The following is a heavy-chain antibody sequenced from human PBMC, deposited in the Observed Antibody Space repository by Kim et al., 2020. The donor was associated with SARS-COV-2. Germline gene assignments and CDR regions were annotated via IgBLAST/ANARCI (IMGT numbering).Heavy chain of an antibody. V-gene: IGHV3-23*01. D-gene: IGHD3-10*01. CDR2: ISNRGSS. Sequence: GGSLRLSCAASGFTFSNYGFNWVRQAPGKALEWVSAISNRGSSFDADSVKGRFTISRDNSKNTLFLQMNSLRAEDTAAYYCAKRNGYHGSGYMDVWGQGTTVTVSS. CDR3: AKRNGYHGSGYMDV. J-gene: IGHJ6*03. CDR1: GFTFSNYG.